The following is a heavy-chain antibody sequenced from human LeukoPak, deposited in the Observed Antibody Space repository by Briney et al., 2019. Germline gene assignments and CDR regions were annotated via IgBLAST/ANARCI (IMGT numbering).Heavy chain of an antibody. CDR1: GGSFSGYY. CDR2: INHSGST. Sequence: LETLSLTCAVYGGSFSGYYWSWIRQPPGKGLEWIGEINHSGSTNYNPSLKSRVTISVDTSKNQFSLKLSSVTAADTAVYYCARGRRYFDWLSKRNYYYYMDVWGKGTTVTVSS. V-gene: IGHV4-34*01. J-gene: IGHJ6*03. CDR3: ARGRRYFDWLSKRNYYYYMDV. D-gene: IGHD3-9*01.